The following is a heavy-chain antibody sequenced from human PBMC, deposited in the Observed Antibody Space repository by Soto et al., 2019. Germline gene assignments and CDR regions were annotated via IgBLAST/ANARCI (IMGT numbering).Heavy chain of an antibody. Sequence: ESGGALVQPGGSLRLTCATSGFTFSNYWMTWVRQAPGKGLEWVANLNKDGSQTSFVDSVKGRFTIFRDNAKSSLYLQMNSLRGEDTAKYYCVKEIAAAQWGQGTLVTVSS. J-gene: IGHJ4*02. CDR3: VKEIAAAQ. CDR2: LNKDGSQT. D-gene: IGHD6-25*01. V-gene: IGHV3-7*01. CDR1: GFTFSNYW.